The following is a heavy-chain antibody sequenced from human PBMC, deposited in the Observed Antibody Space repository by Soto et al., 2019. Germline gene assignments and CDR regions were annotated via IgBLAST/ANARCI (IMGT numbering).Heavy chain of an antibody. D-gene: IGHD3-3*01. CDR3: MSRTAAFGVADY. CDR2: ISGSGDKT. J-gene: IGHJ4*02. Sequence: EVHLLEFGGGLVQPGGSLRLSCAASGFTFSGYGLGWVRQAPGKGLECLSLISGSGDKTYYADSVKGRFTISRDNPRNTLYLQMNSLGAEDTAVYYCMSRTAAFGVADYWGRGTLVTVSS. CDR1: GFTFSGYG. V-gene: IGHV3-23*01.